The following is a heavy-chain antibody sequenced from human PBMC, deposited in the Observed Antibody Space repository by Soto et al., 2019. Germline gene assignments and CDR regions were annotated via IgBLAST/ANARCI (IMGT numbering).Heavy chain of an antibody. CDR3: ARLYSSGWIDAFDI. CDR1: GFTFSSYE. CDR2: ISSSGSTI. V-gene: IGHV3-48*03. Sequence: GGSLRLSCAASGFTFSSYEMNWVRQAPGKGLECVSYISSSGSTIYYADSVKGRFTISRDNAKNSLYLQMNSLRAEDTAVYYCARLYSSGWIDAFDIWGQGTMVTV. D-gene: IGHD6-19*01. J-gene: IGHJ3*02.